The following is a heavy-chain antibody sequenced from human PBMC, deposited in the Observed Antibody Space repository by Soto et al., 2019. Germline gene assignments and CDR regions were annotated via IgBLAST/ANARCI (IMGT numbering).Heavy chain of an antibody. CDR1: GGSISGSNYY. J-gene: IGHJ4*02. Sequence: QSQLQESGPGLVKPSEALSLTCTVSGGSISGSNYYCDCIRQPPGKGLEWIAGISYSGNTYYNPSLKSRVTISVDTSNNQFSLKPYSVTAADTAVYFCTSRKREENYSHNSCYVTNWGQGTLVTVSS. D-gene: IGHD2-2*01. CDR3: TSRKREENYSHNSCYVTN. V-gene: IGHV4-39*01. CDR2: ISYSGNT.